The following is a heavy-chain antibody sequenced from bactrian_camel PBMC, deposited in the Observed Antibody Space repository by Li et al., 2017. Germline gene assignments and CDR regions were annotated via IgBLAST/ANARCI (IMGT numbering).Heavy chain of an antibody. V-gene: IGHV3S57*01. CDR1: TGTFRSAC. CDR2: IDYTGTT. D-gene: IGHD7*01. Sequence: HVQLVESGGGSVQAGGSLKLTCAARTGTFRSACMGWIRQVSGKEREGLASIDYTGTTYYAKSVEGRFTISKDNAKNILYLQMNSLQPEDTAMYYCAATPLVVPGRYLDESGYRYWGQGTQVTVS. CDR3: AATPLVVPGRYLDESGYRY. J-gene: IGHJ4*01.